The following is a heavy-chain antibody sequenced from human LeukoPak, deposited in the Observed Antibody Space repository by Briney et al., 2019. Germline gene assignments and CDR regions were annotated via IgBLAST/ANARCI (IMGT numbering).Heavy chain of an antibody. CDR3: ARARDGYNDFDS. CDR2: ISYDGSNK. CDR1: GSTFSNYA. V-gene: IGHV3-30-3*01. D-gene: IGHD5-24*01. J-gene: IGHJ4*02. Sequence: PEGSLRLSCAAPGSTFSNYAMHWVRQAPGKGLEWVAVISYDGSNKYYADSVKGRFTISRDNSKNTLFLQMNSLRAEDTAVYYCARARDGYNDFDSWGQGTLVTVSS.